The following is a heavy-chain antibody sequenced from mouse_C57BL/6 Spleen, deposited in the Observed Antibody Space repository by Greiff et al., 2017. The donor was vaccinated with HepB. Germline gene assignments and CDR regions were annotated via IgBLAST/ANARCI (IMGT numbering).Heavy chain of an antibody. CDR3: TRDPTVVVWYFDV. Sequence: QVQLQQSGAELVRPGASVTLSCKASGYTFTDYEMHWVKQTPVHGLEWIGAIDPETGGTAYNQKFKGKAILTADKSSSTAYMELRSLTSEDSAVYYCTRDPTVVVWYFDVWGTGTTVTVSS. D-gene: IGHD1-1*01. V-gene: IGHV1-15*01. CDR2: IDPETGGT. J-gene: IGHJ1*03. CDR1: GYTFTDYE.